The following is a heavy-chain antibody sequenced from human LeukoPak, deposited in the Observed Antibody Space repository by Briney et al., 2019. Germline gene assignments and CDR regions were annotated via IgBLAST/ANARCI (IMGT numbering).Heavy chain of an antibody. CDR2: IYYSGST. Sequence: SETLSLTCTVSGGCISSHYWSWIRQPPGKGLEWIGYIYYSGSTNYNPSLKSRVTMSVDTSKNQFSLKLSSVSAADTAVYYCARLRDWFDPWGQGTLVTVSS. CDR3: ARLRDWFDP. V-gene: IGHV4-59*11. D-gene: IGHD5-24*01. CDR1: GGCISSHY. J-gene: IGHJ5*02.